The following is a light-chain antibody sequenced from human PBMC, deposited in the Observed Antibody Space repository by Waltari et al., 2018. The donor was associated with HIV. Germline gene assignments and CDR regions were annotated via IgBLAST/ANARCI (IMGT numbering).Light chain of an antibody. CDR2: GAS. CDR3: QQYNNWPRP. Sequence: EIVMTQSPATLSLSPGERATLSCRASQSVSSNLAWYQQKPGQAPRRLIYGASTRATGIPARFSGSGSGTEFTLTISSLQSEDFAVYYCQQYNNWPRPFGQGTKLEIK. J-gene: IGKJ2*01. CDR1: QSVSSN. V-gene: IGKV3-15*01.